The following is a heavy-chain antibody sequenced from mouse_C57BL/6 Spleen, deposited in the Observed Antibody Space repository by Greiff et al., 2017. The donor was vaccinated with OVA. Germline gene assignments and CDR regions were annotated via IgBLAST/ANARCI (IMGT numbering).Heavy chain of an antibody. Sequence: QVQLQQPGAELVRPGSSVKLSCKASGYTFTSYWMHWVKQRPIQGLEWIGNIDPSDSETHYNQKFKDKATLTVDKSSSTAYMQLSSLTSEDSAVYYCARGGSTMGAYWGQGTLVTVSA. CDR3: ARGGSTMGAY. D-gene: IGHD2-1*01. CDR2: IDPSDSET. J-gene: IGHJ3*01. V-gene: IGHV1-52*01. CDR1: GYTFTSYW.